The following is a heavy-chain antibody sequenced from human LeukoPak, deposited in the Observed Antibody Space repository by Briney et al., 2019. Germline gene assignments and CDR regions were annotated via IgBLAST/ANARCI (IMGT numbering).Heavy chain of an antibody. CDR3: ARADTGVVLRTVWFDP. CDR1: GGSLSSYY. J-gene: IGHJ5*02. Sequence: SETLSLTCTVSGGSLSSYYWSWIRQPPGMGLEWIGYIYHSGSTHYNPSLKSRVTISFDTSRNQFSLKVSSVTAADTAVYYCARADTGVVLRTVWFDPWGQGTLVTVSS. V-gene: IGHV4-59*01. CDR2: IYHSGST. D-gene: IGHD5-18*01.